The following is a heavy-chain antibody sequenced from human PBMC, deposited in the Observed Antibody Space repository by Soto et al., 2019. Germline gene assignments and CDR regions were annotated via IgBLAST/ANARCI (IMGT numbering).Heavy chain of an antibody. CDR2: IALDGSQE. CDR1: GLGFITFA. J-gene: IGHJ6*02. V-gene: IGHV3-30*04. D-gene: IGHD2-21*02. CDR3: ATKVRVTNYLYYGMDV. Sequence: QVQLVESGGGVVQPGGALGLSFAASGLGFITFAIHWAPKAPGKGLEWVAVIALDGSQEFYGDSVRGRFTISRDNSKNTLFLQMKSLTPEDTAVYYCATKVRVTNYLYYGMDVWGQGTTVTVSS.